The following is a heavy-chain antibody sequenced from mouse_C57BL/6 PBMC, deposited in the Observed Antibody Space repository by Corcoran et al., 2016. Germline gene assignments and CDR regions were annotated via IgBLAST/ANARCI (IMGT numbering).Heavy chain of an antibody. CDR2: ISYDGSN. CDR1: GYSITSGYY. Sequence: DVQLQESGPGLVKPSQSLSLTCSVTGYSITSGYYWNWIRQFPGNKLEWMGYISYDGSNNYNPSLKNRISITRDTSKNQFFLKLNSVTTEDTATYYCARGFGNYEGYWGQGTTLTVSS. D-gene: IGHD2-1*01. V-gene: IGHV3-6*01. J-gene: IGHJ2*01. CDR3: ARGFGNYEGY.